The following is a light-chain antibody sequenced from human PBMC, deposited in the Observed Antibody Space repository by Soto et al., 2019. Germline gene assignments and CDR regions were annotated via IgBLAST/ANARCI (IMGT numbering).Light chain of an antibody. J-gene: IGLJ1*01. Sequence: QSALTQPASVSGSPGQSITISCTGTSSDVGDYDYVSWYQQHPGKAPKLMIYEVSSRPSGVSNRFSGSKSGNTASLTISALQAEDEADYFCNSYSSSTSLPYVFGTGTKLTVL. CDR2: EVS. V-gene: IGLV2-14*01. CDR3: NSYSSSTSLPYV. CDR1: SSDVGDYDY.